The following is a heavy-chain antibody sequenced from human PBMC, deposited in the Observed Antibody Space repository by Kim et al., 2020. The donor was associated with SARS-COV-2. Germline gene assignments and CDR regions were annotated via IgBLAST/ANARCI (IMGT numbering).Heavy chain of an antibody. CDR2: IRYDGSNK. V-gene: IGHV3-33*01. D-gene: IGHD6-19*01. J-gene: IGHJ4*02. Sequence: GGSLRLSCAASGFSFSTYGMHWVRQAPGKGLEWVAVIRYDGSNKDYPDSVKGRFTISRDTSKNTLYLQMNSLRAEDTAVYYCARDLAVAGLESWGQGTLV. CDR1: GFSFSTYG. CDR3: ARDLAVAGLES.